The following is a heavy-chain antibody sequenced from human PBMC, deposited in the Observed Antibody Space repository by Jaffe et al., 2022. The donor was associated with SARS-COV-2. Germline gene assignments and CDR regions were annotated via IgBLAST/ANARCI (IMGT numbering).Heavy chain of an antibody. J-gene: IGHJ4*02. V-gene: IGHV3-21*01. CDR2: ISSSSSDI. CDR3: APLKVDYGDYGG. CDR1: GFTFSAYN. D-gene: IGHD4-17*01. Sequence: EAQLVESGGGLVKPGGSLRLSCAASGFTFSAYNMNWVRQAPGKGLEWVSSISSSSSDIYYADSVKGRFTISRDNAKKSLFLQMNSLRAEDTAVYYCAPLKVDYGDYGGWGLGTLVTVSS.